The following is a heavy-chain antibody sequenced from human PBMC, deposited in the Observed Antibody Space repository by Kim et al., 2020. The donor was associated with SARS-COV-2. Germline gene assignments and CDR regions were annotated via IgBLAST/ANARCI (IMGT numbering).Heavy chain of an antibody. V-gene: IGHV3-23*01. CDR1: GFTFSSYA. J-gene: IGHJ4*02. CDR2: ISGSGGHT. CDR3: AKNYYDSSGYIYHADY. D-gene: IGHD3-22*01. Sequence: GGSLRLSCAASGFTFSSYAMSWVRQAPGKGLAWVSAISGSGGHTFYADSLKGRFTISRDNSKNTLYLQMSSLRAEDTAVYYCAKNYYDSSGYIYHADYWGQGTLVTVSS.